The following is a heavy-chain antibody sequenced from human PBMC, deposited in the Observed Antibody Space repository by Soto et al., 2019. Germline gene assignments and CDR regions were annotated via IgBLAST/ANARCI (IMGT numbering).Heavy chain of an antibody. J-gene: IGHJ4*02. CDR3: ARVRTWNRKFSSSPTLYYFDY. V-gene: IGHV4-38-2*01. Sequence: PSETLSLTCAVSGDSIIGIYHWAWIRQPPGRSLEWIASIFHTGTTYYTPSPKSRVTISVDTSKNQFSLKLNSVTAADTAVYYCARVRTWNRKFSSSPTLYYFDYWGQGTLVTVSS. CDR1: GDSIIGIYH. D-gene: IGHD6-13*01. CDR2: IFHTGTT.